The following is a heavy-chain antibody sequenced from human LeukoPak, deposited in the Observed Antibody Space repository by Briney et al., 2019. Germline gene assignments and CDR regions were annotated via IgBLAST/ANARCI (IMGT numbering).Heavy chain of an antibody. Sequence: GGSLRLSCVVSGFSFGSEAMSWVRQAPGRGLEWVSSISPGGGTTYYADSVKGRFTVSRDNSKNTLYVEMNSLRAEDTAIYYCAKSRSGSANWALRIFDNWGQGTLVSVSS. J-gene: IGHJ4*02. CDR1: GFSFGSEA. D-gene: IGHD3-10*01. V-gene: IGHV3-23*01. CDR3: AKSRSGSANWALRIFDN. CDR2: ISPGGGTT.